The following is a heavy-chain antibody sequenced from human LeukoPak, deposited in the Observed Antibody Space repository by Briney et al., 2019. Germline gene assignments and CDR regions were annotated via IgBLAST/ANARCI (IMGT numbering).Heavy chain of an antibody. CDR3: ARDRPPDY. CDR1: GYTFTNYY. CDR2: INPNTGGT. J-gene: IGHJ4*02. Sequence: GASVKVSCKASGYTFTNYYMHWVRQAPGQGLEWMGWINPNTGGTDYAQRFQGRVTMTRDTSISTAYMELSRLRSDDTAVYFCARDRPPDYWGQGTLVTVSS. V-gene: IGHV1-2*02.